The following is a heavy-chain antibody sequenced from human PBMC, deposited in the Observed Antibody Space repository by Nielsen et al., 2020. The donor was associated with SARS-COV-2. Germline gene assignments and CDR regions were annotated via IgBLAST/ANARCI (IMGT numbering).Heavy chain of an antibody. J-gene: IGHJ4*02. CDR3: ARDSRGSGWAKYHFDY. Sequence: GESLKISCAASGFTFSSYAMSWVRQAPGKGLEWVSAISGSGGSTYYADSVKGRFTISRDNSKNTLYLQMNSLRAEDTAVYYCARDSRGSGWAKYHFDYWGQGTLVTVSS. CDR2: ISGSGGST. D-gene: IGHD6-19*01. V-gene: IGHV3-23*01. CDR1: GFTFSSYA.